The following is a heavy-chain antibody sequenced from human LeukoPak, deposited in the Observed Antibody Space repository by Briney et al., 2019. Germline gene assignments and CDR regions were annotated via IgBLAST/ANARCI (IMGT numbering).Heavy chain of an antibody. V-gene: IGHV1-8*01. J-gene: IGHJ4*02. CDR1: GYTFTSCD. CDR2: MNPNSGNT. D-gene: IGHD6-19*01. Sequence: ASVNVSCKASGYTFTSCDINWVRQAPGQGLEWMGWMNPNSGNTGYGQSFQGRITMTRDISIGTAYMELSNLTSEDTAIYYCTRGSSGRRDNWGQGTLVTVSA. CDR3: TRGSSGRRDN.